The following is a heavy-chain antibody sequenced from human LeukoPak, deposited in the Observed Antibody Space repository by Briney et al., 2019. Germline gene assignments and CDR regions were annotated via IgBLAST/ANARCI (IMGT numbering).Heavy chain of an antibody. CDR1: GFTFSSYG. CDR3: AKEGVWGDHDRIDY. CDR2: ISHDGSNK. J-gene: IGHJ4*02. D-gene: IGHD3-16*01. V-gene: IGHV3-30*18. Sequence: GGSLRLSCAASGFTFSSYGMHWVRQAPGKGLEWVAVISHDGSNKYYADSVKGRFTISRDNSKNTLYLQMNSLRAEDTAVYYCAKEGVWGDHDRIDYWGQGTLVTVSS.